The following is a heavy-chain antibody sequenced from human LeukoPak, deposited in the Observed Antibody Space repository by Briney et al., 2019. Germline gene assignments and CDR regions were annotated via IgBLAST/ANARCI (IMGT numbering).Heavy chain of an antibody. J-gene: IGHJ6*03. V-gene: IGHV7-4-1*02. CDR1: GYTFTSYA. CDR2: INTNTGNP. CDR3: ASPDKYYDILTGYSKGYYYMDV. D-gene: IGHD3-9*01. Sequence: ASVKVSCKASGYTFTSYAMNWVRQAPGQGLEWMGWINTNTGNPTYAQGFTGRFVFSLDTSVSTAYLQISSLKAEDTAVYYCASPDKYYDILTGYSKGYYYMDVWGKGTTVTVSS.